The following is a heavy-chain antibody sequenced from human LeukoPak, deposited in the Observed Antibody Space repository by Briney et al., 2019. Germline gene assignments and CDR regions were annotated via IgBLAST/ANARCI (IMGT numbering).Heavy chain of an antibody. J-gene: IGHJ4*02. CDR1: GGTFSSYA. CDR3: ARVTTTVAGPGWYFDY. Sequence: ASVKVSCKASGGTFSSYAIIWVRQAPGQGLEWMGRIIPIFGIANYAQKFQGRVTITADKSTSTAYMELSSLRSEDTAVYYCARVTTTVAGPGWYFDYWGQGTLVTVSS. V-gene: IGHV1-69*04. CDR2: IIPIFGIA. D-gene: IGHD6-19*01.